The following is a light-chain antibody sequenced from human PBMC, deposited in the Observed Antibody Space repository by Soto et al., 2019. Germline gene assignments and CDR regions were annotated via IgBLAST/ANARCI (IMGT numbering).Light chain of an antibody. Sequence: EIVLTQSPGTLSLSPGERATLSCRASQNISSNNLAWYQQKPGKAPRLLIYGASSRATGTPDRFSGSGSGTDFTLTITRLEPEDFAVFYCQQYGSSSSFGQGTTLEI. J-gene: IGKJ2*01. CDR2: GAS. CDR1: QNISSNN. V-gene: IGKV3-20*01. CDR3: QQYGSSSS.